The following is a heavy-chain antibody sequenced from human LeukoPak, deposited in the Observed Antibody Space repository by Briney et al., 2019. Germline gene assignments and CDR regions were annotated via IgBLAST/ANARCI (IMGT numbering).Heavy chain of an antibody. CDR1: GGFISNSNFY. V-gene: IGHV4-39*01. CDR2: IYYTGRT. Sequence: SENLSLTCTVSGGFISNSNFYWGWIRQPPGKGLDWIGNIYYTGRTYYNPSLNSRVTISVDTSKNQFSLELSFVTAADTAVYYCARPSRSLWFGDLYFDYWGQGTLVTVSS. D-gene: IGHD3-10*01. J-gene: IGHJ4*02. CDR3: ARPSRSLWFGDLYFDY.